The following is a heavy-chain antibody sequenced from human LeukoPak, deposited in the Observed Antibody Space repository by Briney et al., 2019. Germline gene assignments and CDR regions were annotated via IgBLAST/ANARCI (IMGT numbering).Heavy chain of an antibody. V-gene: IGHV1-18*01. CDR1: GYTFTSYG. D-gene: IGHD3-16*02. CDR2: IRAYNGNT. CDR3: ARERLGELSLMNRYYFDY. Sequence: GASVKVSCKASGYTFTSYGINWVRQAPGQGLEWMGWIRAYNGNTNYAQKLQGRVTMTTDTSTSTAYMELTSLRSDDTAVYYCARERLGELSLMNRYYFDYWGQGTLVTVSS. J-gene: IGHJ4*02.